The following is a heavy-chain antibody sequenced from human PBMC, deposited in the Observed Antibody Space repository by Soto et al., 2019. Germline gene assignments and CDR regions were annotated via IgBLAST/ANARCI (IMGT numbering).Heavy chain of an antibody. CDR3: ARDSVGRRVPHIAARKGFGYYFGMDV. J-gene: IGHJ6*02. Sequence: PSQTLSLTCAISGDSVSSNSAAWNWIRQSPSRGLEWLGRTYYRSKWYNDYAVSVKSRITINPDTSKNQFSLQLNSVTPEDTAVYYCARDSVGRRVPHIAARKGFGYYFGMDVWGQGTTVTVSS. V-gene: IGHV6-1*01. CDR2: TYYRSKWYN. CDR1: GDSVSSNSAA. D-gene: IGHD6-6*01.